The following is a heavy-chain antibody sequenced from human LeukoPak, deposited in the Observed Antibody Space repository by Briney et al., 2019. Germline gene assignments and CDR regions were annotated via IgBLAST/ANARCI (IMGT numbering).Heavy chain of an antibody. CDR3: ARVFGAVHTVTNYDAFEN. CDR1: GYXFTDYY. V-gene: IGHV1-2*02. J-gene: IGHJ3*02. CDR2: INPDNGGT. Sequence: ASVKVSCKASGYXFTDYYMHWIRQAPGQGLEWLGWINPDNGGTNYPLKFEGRVTMTRDTSISTAYMELSRLRSDDTAVYYCARVFGAVHTVTNYDAFENWGQGTMVSVSS. D-gene: IGHD4-17*01.